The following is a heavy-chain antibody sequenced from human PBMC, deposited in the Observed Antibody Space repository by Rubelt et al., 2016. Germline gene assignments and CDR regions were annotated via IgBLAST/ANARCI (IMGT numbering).Heavy chain of an antibody. Sequence: VEFGGGLEQPGGSLRLSCAASGFTFSSYGMSWVRQAPGEGPEWVSSISGGAHASYYGESVKGRLTISRDNAKNSLYLQVNSLRAEDTAVYYCARDADFHRFEYWGQGILVTVSS. CDR3: ARDADFHRFEY. J-gene: IGHJ4*02. D-gene: IGHD2-21*02. CDR1: GFTFSSYG. V-gene: IGHV3-48*04. CDR2: ISGGAHAS.